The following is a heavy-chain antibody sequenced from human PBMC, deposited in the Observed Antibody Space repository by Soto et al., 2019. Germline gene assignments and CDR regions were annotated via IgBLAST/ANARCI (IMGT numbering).Heavy chain of an antibody. V-gene: IGHV3-64*01. J-gene: IGHJ4*02. D-gene: IGHD5-12*01. CDR1: GFTFSSYA. Sequence: GGSLRLSCAASGFTFSSYAMHWVRQAPGKGLEYVSAISSNGGSTYYANSVKGRFTISRDNSKNTLYVQMGSLRAEDMAVYYCARGEWLRYFDYWGQGTLVTVSS. CDR2: ISSNGGST. CDR3: ARGEWLRYFDY.